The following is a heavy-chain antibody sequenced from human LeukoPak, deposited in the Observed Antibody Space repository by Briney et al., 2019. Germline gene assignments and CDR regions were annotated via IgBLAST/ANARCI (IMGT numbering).Heavy chain of an antibody. D-gene: IGHD6-19*01. Sequence: GGYLRLSCAAFGFTGSSNYMGWVRQAQGKGREGGSVIYIGGSTYYADFVKGRMTISRDNSKNTLYLQMKSLSPEDTAVYYCAKPVAGRGYWGRGTLDTVSS. CDR1: GFTGSSNY. J-gene: IGHJ4*02. CDR2: IYIGGST. CDR3: AKPVAGRGY. V-gene: IGHV3-66*02.